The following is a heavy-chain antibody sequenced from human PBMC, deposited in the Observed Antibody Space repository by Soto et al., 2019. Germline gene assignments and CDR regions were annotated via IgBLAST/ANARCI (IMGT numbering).Heavy chain of an antibody. CDR1: GFTFSSYA. CDR3: ARGPSSLTSFDY. Sequence: GGSLRLSCAASGFTFSSYAMHWVRQAPGKGLEWVAVISYDGSNKYYADSVKGRFTISRDNSKNTLYLQMNSLRAEDTAVYYCARGPSSLTSFDYWGQGTLVTVSS. V-gene: IGHV3-30-3*01. J-gene: IGHJ4*02. CDR2: ISYDGSNK. D-gene: IGHD2-2*01.